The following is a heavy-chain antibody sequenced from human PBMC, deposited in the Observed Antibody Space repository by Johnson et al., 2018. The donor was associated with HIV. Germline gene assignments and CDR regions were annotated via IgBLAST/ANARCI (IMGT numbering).Heavy chain of an antibody. CDR3: ARAGAVGFDAFDI. CDR2: ISSDGTNK. Sequence: QVQLVESGGGVVQPGRSLRLSCAASGFTFTSYTIHWVRQAPGKGLEWVALISSDGTNKYYADSVKDRFTISRDNSKNTLYVEMNSLRAEDTAVYYCARAGAVGFDAFDIWGQGTMVTVSS. J-gene: IGHJ3*02. D-gene: IGHD6-19*01. CDR1: GFTFTSYT. V-gene: IGHV3-30-3*01.